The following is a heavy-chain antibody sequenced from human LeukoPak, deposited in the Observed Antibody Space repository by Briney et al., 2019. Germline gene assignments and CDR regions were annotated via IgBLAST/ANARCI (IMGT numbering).Heavy chain of an antibody. V-gene: IGHV4-34*01. CDR3: ASRPGFDY. Sequence: SETLSLTCAVYGGSFSGYYWSWIRQPPGKGLEWIGEINHSGSTNYNPSLKSRVTISVDTSKNQFSLKLSSVTAADTAVYYCASRPGFDYWGQGTLVTVSS. J-gene: IGHJ4*02. D-gene: IGHD1-14*01. CDR1: GGSFSGYY. CDR2: INHSGST.